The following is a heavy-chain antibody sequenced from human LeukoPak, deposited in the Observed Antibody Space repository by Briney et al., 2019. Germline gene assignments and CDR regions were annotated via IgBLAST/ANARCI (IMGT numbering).Heavy chain of an antibody. CDR1: GASFSEYS. CDR2: INRSGNT. CDR3: ARTSRRNLVTGLRTRPFDF. Sequence: PSETLSLTCAVYGASFSEYSWSWVRQPPGKGLEWIGDINRSGNTRYNPSLKSRVSMSADTSKSQFSLHISSVTAADTAVYYCARTSRRNLVTGLRTRPFDFCGQGTMVTVSS. V-gene: IGHV4-34*01. J-gene: IGHJ3*01. D-gene: IGHD3-9*01.